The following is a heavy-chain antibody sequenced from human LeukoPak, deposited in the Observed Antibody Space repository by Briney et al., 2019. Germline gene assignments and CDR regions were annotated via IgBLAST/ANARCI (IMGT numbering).Heavy chain of an antibody. CDR3: ARDPTDYGDYFGY. V-gene: IGHV3-7*01. D-gene: IGHD4-17*01. CDR1: GFTFSSYW. J-gene: IGHJ4*02. CDR2: IKQDGSEK. Sequence: PGGSLRLSCAASGFTFSSYWMSWVRQAPGKGLEWVANIKQDGSEKYYVDSVKGRFTISRDNAKNSLYLQMNSLRAEDTAVYYCARDPTDYGDYFGYWGQGTLVTVSS.